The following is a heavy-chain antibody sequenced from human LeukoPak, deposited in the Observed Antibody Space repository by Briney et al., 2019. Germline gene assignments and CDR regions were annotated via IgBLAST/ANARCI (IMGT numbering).Heavy chain of an antibody. CDR3: ARGRINHPHITGKIDY. Sequence: SETLSLTCAVYGGSFSGYYWSWIRQPPGKGLEWIGEINHSGSTNYNPSLKSRVTISVDTSKNQFSLKLSSVTAADTAVYYCARGRINHPHITGKIDYWGQGTLVTVSS. D-gene: IGHD1-20*01. CDR1: GGSFSGYY. V-gene: IGHV4-34*01. CDR2: INHSGST. J-gene: IGHJ4*02.